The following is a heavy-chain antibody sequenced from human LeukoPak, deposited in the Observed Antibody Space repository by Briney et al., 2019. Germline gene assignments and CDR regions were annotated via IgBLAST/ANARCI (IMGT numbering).Heavy chain of an antibody. CDR3: AKGRIVGATTTGSYFDY. D-gene: IGHD1-26*01. J-gene: IGHJ4*02. V-gene: IGHV3-30*18. CDR2: ISYDGSYK. Sequence: GGSLRLSCVASGFTFSNYGMHWVRQAPGKGLEWVTLISYDGSYKYYADSVKGRFTISRDTSKNTLYLQMNSLRADDTAVYYCAKGRIVGATTTGSYFDYWGQGTLVTVSS. CDR1: GFTFSNYG.